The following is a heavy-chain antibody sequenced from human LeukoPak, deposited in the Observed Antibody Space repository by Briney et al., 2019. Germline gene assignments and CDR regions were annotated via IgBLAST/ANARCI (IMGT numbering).Heavy chain of an antibody. Sequence: PSETLSLTCTVSGGSINSYYWSWLRQPPGKGLEWIGHIYYSGSTNYNPSLKSRVTISGDTSKNQFSLKLSSVTAADTAVYYCARVSPGIAVAGSNWFDPWGQGTLVTVSS. V-gene: IGHV4-59*01. J-gene: IGHJ5*02. CDR2: IYYSGST. D-gene: IGHD6-19*01. CDR1: GGSINSYY. CDR3: ARVSPGIAVAGSNWFDP.